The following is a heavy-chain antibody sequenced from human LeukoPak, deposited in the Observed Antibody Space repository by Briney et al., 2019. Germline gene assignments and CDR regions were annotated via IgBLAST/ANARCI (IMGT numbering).Heavy chain of an antibody. J-gene: IGHJ4*02. Sequence: GGSLRLSCAASGLTFSSYSMNWVRQAPGKGLEWVSYISSSSSTIYYADSVKGRFTISRDNAKNSLYLQMNSLRAEDTAVYYCAKGNVLRYFDWPPVPFDYWGQGTLVTVSS. CDR3: AKGNVLRYFDWPPVPFDY. CDR2: ISSSSSTI. CDR1: GLTFSSYS. D-gene: IGHD3-9*01. V-gene: IGHV3-48*01.